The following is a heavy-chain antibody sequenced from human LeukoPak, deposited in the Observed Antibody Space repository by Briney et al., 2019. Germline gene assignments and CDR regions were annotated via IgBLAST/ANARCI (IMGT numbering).Heavy chain of an antibody. V-gene: IGHV4-59*11. CDR3: TREVPAAGHFDL. J-gene: IGHJ2*01. Sequence: SETLSLTCTVSGGSMTNQYWNWIRQPPGKGLEWIGYIYYSGGTNYNPSLKSRVTIPIDTSRNQFSLKLSSLTAADTAIYYCTREVPAAGHFDLWGRGTLVTVSS. CDR1: GGSMTNQY. D-gene: IGHD2-2*01. CDR2: IYYSGGT.